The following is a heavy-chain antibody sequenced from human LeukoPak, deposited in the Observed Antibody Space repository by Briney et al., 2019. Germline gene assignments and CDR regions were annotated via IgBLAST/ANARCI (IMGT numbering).Heavy chain of an antibody. V-gene: IGHV5-51*01. Sequence: GESLKISCKGSGYSFTSYWIGWVRQMPGKGLAWVGIIYPGDFDTRYSPSFQGQVTISADKSISTAYLQWSSLKASDTAMYYCARSIAAAESEDAFDIWGQGTMVTVSS. D-gene: IGHD6-13*01. CDR3: ARSIAAAESEDAFDI. CDR1: GYSFTSYW. J-gene: IGHJ3*02. CDR2: IYPGDFDT.